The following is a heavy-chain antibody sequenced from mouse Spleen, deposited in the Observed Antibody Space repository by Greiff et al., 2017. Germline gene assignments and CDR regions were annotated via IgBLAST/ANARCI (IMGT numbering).Heavy chain of an antibody. D-gene: IGHD2-14*01. CDR2: ISSGSSTI. V-gene: IGHV5-17*01. J-gene: IGHJ3*01. Sequence: EVQLQQSGGGLVKPGGSLKLSCAASGFTFSDYGMHWVRQAPEKGLEWVAYISSGSSTIYYADTVKGRFTISRDNAKNTLFLQMTSLRSEDTAMYYCAKAYYRYDWFAYWGQGTLVTVSA. CDR1: GFTFSDYG. CDR3: AKAYYRYDWFAY.